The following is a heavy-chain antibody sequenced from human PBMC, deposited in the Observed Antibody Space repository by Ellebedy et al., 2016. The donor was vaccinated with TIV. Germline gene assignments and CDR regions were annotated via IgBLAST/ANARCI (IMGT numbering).Heavy chain of an antibody. CDR1: GFNFKKYG. D-gene: IGHD4/OR15-4a*01. Sequence: GESLKISXAASGFNFKKYGMHWVRQAPGKGLEWVGLVSFLGTYQNYAESVEGRFTISRDNSKNTLYLQMNSLKTEDTAVYYCTRRPYGGRSGFDPWGQGTLVTVSS. V-gene: IGHV3-30*03. CDR3: TRRPYGGRSGFDP. J-gene: IGHJ5*02. CDR2: VSFLGTYQ.